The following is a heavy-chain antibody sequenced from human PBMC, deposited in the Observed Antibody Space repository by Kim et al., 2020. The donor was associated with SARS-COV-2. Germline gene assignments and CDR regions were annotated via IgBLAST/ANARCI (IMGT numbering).Heavy chain of an antibody. CDR1: GFTFSSYW. D-gene: IGHD3-3*01. Sequence: GGSLRLSCTASGFTFSSYWMSWVRQAPGKGLEWVANIKQDGSEKYYVDSVKGRFTFSRDNAKNSLYLQMNSLRAEDTAIYYCARNTILGMDVWGQGTTVTVSS. J-gene: IGHJ6*02. V-gene: IGHV3-7*01. CDR2: IKQDGSEK. CDR3: ARNTILGMDV.